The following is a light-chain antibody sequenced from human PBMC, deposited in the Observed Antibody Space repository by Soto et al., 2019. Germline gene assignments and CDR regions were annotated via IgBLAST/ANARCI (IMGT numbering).Light chain of an antibody. CDR1: QSVSSN. V-gene: IGKV3-15*01. Sequence: EIVMTQSPATLSVSPGERATLSCRASQSVSSNLAWYQQKPGQAPRLLIYGASTRSTGIPARFSGSGSGTEFTLTISRLQSEDFAVYYRQQYNNWPSFGQGTKLEIK. CDR2: GAS. J-gene: IGKJ2*01. CDR3: QQYNNWPS.